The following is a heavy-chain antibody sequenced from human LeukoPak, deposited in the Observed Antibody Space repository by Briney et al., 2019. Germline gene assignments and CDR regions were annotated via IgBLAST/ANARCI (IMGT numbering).Heavy chain of an antibody. Sequence: GGSLRLSCAASGFTSSIYAMSWVRQAPGKGLEWVSVIYSGDTTFYADSVRGKFTISRDNSKNTLYLQMNSLRAEDTAVYYCASILRSSSGYYFDYWGQGTLVTVSS. J-gene: IGHJ4*02. CDR2: IYSGDTT. CDR1: GFTSSIYA. CDR3: ASILRSSSGYYFDY. V-gene: IGHV3-66*01. D-gene: IGHD3-10*01.